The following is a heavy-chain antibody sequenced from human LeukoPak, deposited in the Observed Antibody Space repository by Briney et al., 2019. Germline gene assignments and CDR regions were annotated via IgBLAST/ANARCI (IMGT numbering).Heavy chain of an antibody. D-gene: IGHD2-2*01. V-gene: IGHV3-30*02. CDR1: GFTFSSYG. CDR2: IRYDGSNK. J-gene: IGHJ3*02. CDR3: ARGTNNAFDI. Sequence: PGGSLRLSCAASGFTFSSYGMHWVRQAPGKGLEWVAFIRYDGSNKYYADSVKGRFTISRDNSKNTLYLQMNSLRAEDTAVYYCARGTNNAFDIWGQGTIVTVSS.